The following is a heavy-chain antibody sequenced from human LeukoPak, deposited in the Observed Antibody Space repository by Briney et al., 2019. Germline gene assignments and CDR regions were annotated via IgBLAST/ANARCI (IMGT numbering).Heavy chain of an antibody. CDR1: CGSISSFY. Sequence: SETLSLTCTVSCGSISSFYWSWLPQPPGKGLEGCGYIYYSGSTTYNPSLKSRVTISVDTSKNQFSLKLSSVTAADTAVYYCARRRDGYNWDYFDYWGQGTLVTVSS. D-gene: IGHD5-24*01. CDR3: ARRRDGYNWDYFDY. J-gene: IGHJ4*02. CDR2: IYYSGST. V-gene: IGHV4-59*08.